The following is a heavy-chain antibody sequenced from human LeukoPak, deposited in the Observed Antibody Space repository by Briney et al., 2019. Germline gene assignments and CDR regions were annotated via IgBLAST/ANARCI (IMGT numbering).Heavy chain of an antibody. V-gene: IGHV3-48*01. CDR3: ARDRGGSYSLPFDY. CDR2: ISSSSSTL. D-gene: IGHD1-26*01. Sequence: GGSLRLYCAASGFTFSSYSMNWVRQAPGKGREWGSYISSSSSTLYYADSGKGRFTISRDNAKNSLYLQMSSLRAEDTAVYYCARDRGGSYSLPFDYWGQGTLVTVSS. J-gene: IGHJ4*02. CDR1: GFTFSSYS.